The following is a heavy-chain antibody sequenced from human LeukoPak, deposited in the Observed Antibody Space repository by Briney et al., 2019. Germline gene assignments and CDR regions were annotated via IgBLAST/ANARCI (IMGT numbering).Heavy chain of an antibody. Sequence: ASVKVSCKASGGTFSSYAISWVRQAPGQGLEWMGRIIPILGIANYAQKFQGRVTITADKSTSTAYMGLSSLRSEDTAVYYCASTLSTVKMRDWGQGTLVTVSS. V-gene: IGHV1-69*04. J-gene: IGHJ4*02. CDR2: IIPILGIA. CDR1: GGTFSSYA. D-gene: IGHD2/OR15-2a*01. CDR3: ASTLSTVKMRD.